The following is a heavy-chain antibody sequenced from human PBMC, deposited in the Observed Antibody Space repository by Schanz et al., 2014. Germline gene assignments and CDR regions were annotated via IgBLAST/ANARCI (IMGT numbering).Heavy chain of an antibody. V-gene: IGHV1-69*04. D-gene: IGHD3-3*01. Sequence: QVQLVQSGAEVKQPGSSVKVSCKASGGTFSRYAINWVRQAPGQGLEWMGRIIPILRITNYAQKFQGRVTITADKSTSTAYMELSSLRSHDTALYNCAIDNLCSGYGLGYWGQGTLDTVYS. J-gene: IGHJ4*02. CDR3: AIDNLCSGYGLGY. CDR2: IIPILRIT. CDR1: GGTFSRYA.